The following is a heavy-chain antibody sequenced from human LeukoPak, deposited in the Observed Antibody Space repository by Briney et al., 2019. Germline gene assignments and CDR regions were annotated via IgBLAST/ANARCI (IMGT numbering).Heavy chain of an antibody. V-gene: IGHV1-2*02. CDR1: GYTFTGYY. Sequence: ASVKVSCKASGYTFTGYYMHWVRQAPGQGLEWMGWINPNSGATNYAQKFQGRVTMTRDTSISTAYMELSRLKYGDTAVYSCATSVVPAAIFAFDIWGQGTMVTVSS. CDR3: ATSVVPAAIFAFDI. D-gene: IGHD2-2*01. CDR2: INPNSGAT. J-gene: IGHJ3*02.